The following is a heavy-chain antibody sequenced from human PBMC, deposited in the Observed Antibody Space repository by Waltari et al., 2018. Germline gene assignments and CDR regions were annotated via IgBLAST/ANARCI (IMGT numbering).Heavy chain of an antibody. CDR1: GYTFTGYY. D-gene: IGHD1-1*01. V-gene: IGHV1-2*06. Sequence: QVQLVQSGAEVKKPGASVKVSCKASGYTFTGYYMHWVRQAPGQGLEWMGRINPNSGGTNYAQKYQGRVTMTRDTSISTAYMELSRLRSDDTAVYYCARDFGATGTTCPKYWGQGTLVTVSS. J-gene: IGHJ4*02. CDR3: ARDFGATGTTCPKY. CDR2: INPNSGGT.